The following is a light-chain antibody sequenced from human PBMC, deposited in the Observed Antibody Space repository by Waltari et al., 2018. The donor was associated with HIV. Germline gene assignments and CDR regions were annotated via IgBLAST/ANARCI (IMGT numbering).Light chain of an antibody. Sequence: QSALTQPASVSGSPGQSITISCDRQDYQYVSWYQRHPGKAPKVIIYEVTNRPSGLSNRFSGSKSGNTATLTISGLQPEDEADYFCTSYISGTSPVFGRGTRVTVL. J-gene: IGLJ2*01. V-gene: IGLV2-14*01. CDR1: DRQDYQY. CDR3: TSYISGTSPV. CDR2: EVT.